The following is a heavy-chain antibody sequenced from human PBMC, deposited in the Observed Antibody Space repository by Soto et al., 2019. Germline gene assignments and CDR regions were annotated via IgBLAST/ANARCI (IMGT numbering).Heavy chain of an antibody. D-gene: IGHD6-6*01. V-gene: IGHV3-21*01. CDR1: GFTFSSYS. CDR3: ARVGAARYSEAGY. CDR2: ISSSSSYI. J-gene: IGHJ4*02. Sequence: GGSLRLSCAASGFTFSSYSMNWVRQAPGKGLEWVSSISSSSSYIYYADSVKGRFTISRDNAKNSLYLQMNSLRAEDTAVYYCARVGAARYSEAGYWGQGTLVTVSS.